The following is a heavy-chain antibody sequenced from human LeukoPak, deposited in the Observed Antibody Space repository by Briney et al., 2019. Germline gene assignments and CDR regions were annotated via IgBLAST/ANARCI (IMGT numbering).Heavy chain of an antibody. CDR1: GFTFGDYA. V-gene: IGHV3-49*04. D-gene: IGHD2-21*02. J-gene: IGHJ4*02. CDR2: IRSKAYGGTT. CDR3: TSYGNRYCGGDCYPQY. Sequence: QPGGSLRLSCTASGFTFGDYAMSWVRQAPGKGLEWVGFIRSKAYGGTTEYAASVKGRFTISRDDSKSIAYLQMNSLKTEDTVVYYCTSYGNRYCGGDCYPQYWGQGTLVTVSS.